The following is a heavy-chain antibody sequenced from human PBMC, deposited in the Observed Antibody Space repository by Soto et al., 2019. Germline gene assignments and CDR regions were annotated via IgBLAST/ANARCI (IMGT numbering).Heavy chain of an antibody. CDR1: GYSLYDAG. CDR3: ARDRLRGYDSSGFYS. CDR2: INPSDGNR. D-gene: IGHD3-22*01. Sequence: ASVTGSCKSSGYSLYDAGGSWVRQATGQGLEWMGWINPSDGNRNFAQKFEDRVTMTTATSTNTVFLELRSLKSDDTAIYYCARDRLRGYDSSGFYSWGQGTMVTVYS. V-gene: IGHV1-18*01. J-gene: IGHJ4*02.